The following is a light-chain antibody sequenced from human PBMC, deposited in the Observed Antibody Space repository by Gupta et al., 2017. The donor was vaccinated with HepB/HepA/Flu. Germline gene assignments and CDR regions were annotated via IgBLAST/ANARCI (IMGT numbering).Light chain of an antibody. CDR1: SLRSYY. V-gene: IGLV3-19*01. Sequence: SELPQDTAVSVALVPIVWTPCQGDSLRSYYASWYQQQPGQAPVLVIYGKNNRPSGIPDRFSGSSSGNTASLTITGAQAADEADYYCSSRDSSGNHRVFGGGTKLTVL. CDR3: SSRDSSGNHRV. J-gene: IGLJ2*01. CDR2: GKN.